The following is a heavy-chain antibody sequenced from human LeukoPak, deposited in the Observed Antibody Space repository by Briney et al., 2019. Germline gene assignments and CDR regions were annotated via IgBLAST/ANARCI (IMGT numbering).Heavy chain of an antibody. D-gene: IGHD3-10*01. V-gene: IGHV4-30-2*01. J-gene: IGHJ4*02. CDR1: GDSISSGGYS. Sequence: SQTLSLTCAVSGDSISSGGYSWSWIRQPPGKGLEWIGYIYHSGSTYYNPSLKSRVTISVDRSKNQFSLKLSSVTAADTAVYYCARGAQWFGELFDYWGQGTLVTVSS. CDR3: ARGAQWFGELFDY. CDR2: IYHSGST.